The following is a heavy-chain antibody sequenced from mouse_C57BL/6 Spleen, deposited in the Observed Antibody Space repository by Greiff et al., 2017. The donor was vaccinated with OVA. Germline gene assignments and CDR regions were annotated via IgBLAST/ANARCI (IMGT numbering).Heavy chain of an antibody. CDR2: ISYDGSN. CDR1: GYSITSGYY. Sequence: EVQLVESGPGLVKPSQSLSLTCSVTGYSITSGYYWNWIRQFPGNKLEWMGYISYDGSNNYNPSLKNRISITRDTSKNPFFLKLKSVTTEDTAPYYCARVSDYVEIDNWGQGTTLTVSS. CDR3: ARVSDYVEIDN. J-gene: IGHJ2*01. D-gene: IGHD2-13*01. V-gene: IGHV3-6*01.